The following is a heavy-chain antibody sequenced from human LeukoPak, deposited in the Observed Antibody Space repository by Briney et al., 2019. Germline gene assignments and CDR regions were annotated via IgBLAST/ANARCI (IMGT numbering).Heavy chain of an antibody. D-gene: IGHD4-23*01. V-gene: IGHV3-9*01. CDR2: ISWNSGSI. Sequence: PGRSLRLSCAASGFTFADYAMHWVRQAPGKGQEWVLGISWNSGSIGYADSVKGRFTISRDNAKNSLYLQMNSLRAEDTALYYCAKDIDYGGNYPYFHHWGQGTLVTVSS. CDR3: AKDIDYGGNYPYFHH. J-gene: IGHJ1*01. CDR1: GFTFADYA.